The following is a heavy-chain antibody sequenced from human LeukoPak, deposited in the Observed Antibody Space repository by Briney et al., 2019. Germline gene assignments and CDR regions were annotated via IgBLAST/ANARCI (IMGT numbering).Heavy chain of an antibody. V-gene: IGHV5-51*01. J-gene: IGHJ4*02. CDR3: ARWRIAAAGTGVGYYFDY. CDR1: GYSFTSYW. Sequence: RGESLKISCKGSGYSFTSYWIGWVRQMPGKGLEWMGIIYPGDSDTRYSPSFQGQVTISADKSISTAYLQWSSLKASDTAMYYCARWRIAAAGTGVGYYFDYWGQGTLVTVSS. CDR2: IYPGDSDT. D-gene: IGHD6-13*01.